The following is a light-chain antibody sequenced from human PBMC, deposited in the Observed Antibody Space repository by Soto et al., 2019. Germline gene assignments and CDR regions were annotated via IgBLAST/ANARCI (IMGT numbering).Light chain of an antibody. CDR1: QSISSY. CDR2: SAS. Sequence: DIQMTQSPSSLSASVGDRVTITCRASQSISSYLNWYHQKPGKAPKLLIYSASSLQSGVPSRFSGSGSGTDFTLTISSLQPEDFATYYCQQSYTTPWTFGQGNKVEIK. CDR3: QQSYTTPWT. V-gene: IGKV1-39*01. J-gene: IGKJ1*01.